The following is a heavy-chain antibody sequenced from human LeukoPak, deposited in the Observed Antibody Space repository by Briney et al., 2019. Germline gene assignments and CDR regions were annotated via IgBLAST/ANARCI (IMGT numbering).Heavy chain of an antibody. J-gene: IGHJ5*02. CDR2: INHSGST. CDR1: GGSFSGYY. D-gene: IGHD5-18*01. Sequence: SETLSLTCAVYGGSFSGYYWSWIRQPPGKGLEWIGEINHSGSTNYNPSLKSRVTISVDTSKNQFSLKLSSVTAADTAVYYCARVIQLWLKSWLDPWGQGTLVTVSS. CDR3: ARVIQLWLKSWLDP. V-gene: IGHV4-34*01.